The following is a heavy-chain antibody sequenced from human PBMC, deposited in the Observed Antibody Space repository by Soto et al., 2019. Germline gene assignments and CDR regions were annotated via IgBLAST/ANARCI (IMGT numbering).Heavy chain of an antibody. CDR3: ARAHYYDSSGSWRMDV. D-gene: IGHD3-22*01. V-gene: IGHV2-26*01. CDR2: IFSNDEK. Sequence: QVTLKESGPVLVKPTETLTLTCTVSGFSLSNARMGVSWIRQPPGKALEWLAHIFSNDEKSYSTPLKSRLTISKDTYKSQVVLTMTNMDPVDTATHYCARAHYYDSSGSWRMDVWGQGTPVAV. J-gene: IGHJ6*02. CDR1: GFSLSNARMG.